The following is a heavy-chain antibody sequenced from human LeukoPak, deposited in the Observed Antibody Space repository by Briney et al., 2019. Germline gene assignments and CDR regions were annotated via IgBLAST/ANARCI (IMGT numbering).Heavy chain of an antibody. D-gene: IGHD3-3*01. V-gene: IGHV1-24*01. CDR3: ARDQDDFWSGRNPFPGDY. CDR2: FDPEDGET. Sequence: ASVTVSCKVSGYTLTELSMHWVRQAPGKGLEWMGGFDPEDGETIYAQKFQGRVTMTEDTSTDTAYMELSSLRSEDTAVYYCARDQDDFWSGRNPFPGDYWGQGTLVTVSS. CDR1: GYTLTELS. J-gene: IGHJ4*02.